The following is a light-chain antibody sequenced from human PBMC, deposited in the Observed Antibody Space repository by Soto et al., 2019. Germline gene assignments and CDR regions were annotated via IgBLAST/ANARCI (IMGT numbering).Light chain of an antibody. CDR3: QQFENWPPS. CDR1: QSVRSN. J-gene: IGKJ4*01. V-gene: IGKV3-15*01. CDR2: DAS. Sequence: EIVMTQSPATLSVSPGERATLSCRASQSVRSNLAWYQQKPGQAPRLLIYDASTRANGIPARISGSGSGTEFTLTISSLQSEDFAVYYCQQFENWPPSFGGGTKVEIK.